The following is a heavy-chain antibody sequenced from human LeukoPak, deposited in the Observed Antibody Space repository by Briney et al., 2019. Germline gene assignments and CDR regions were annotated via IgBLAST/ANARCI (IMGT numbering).Heavy chain of an antibody. V-gene: IGHV4-31*03. J-gene: IGHJ4*02. CDR2: IYYSGST. Sequence: SETLSLTCTVSGGSISSGGYYWSWIRQHPGKGLECIGYIYYSGSTYYNPSLKSRVTISVDTSKNQFSLKLSSVTAADTAVHYCARASGSSWYGYFDYWGQGTLVTVSS. D-gene: IGHD6-13*01. CDR1: GGSISSGGYY. CDR3: ARASGSSWYGYFDY.